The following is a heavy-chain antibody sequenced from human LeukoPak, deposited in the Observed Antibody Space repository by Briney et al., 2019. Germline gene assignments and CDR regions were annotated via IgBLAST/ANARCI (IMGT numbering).Heavy chain of an antibody. CDR1: GYTFTGYY. V-gene: IGHV1-2*02. D-gene: IGHD3-22*01. CDR3: ARGPSSGYPYYYYYMDV. CDR2: INPNSGGT. J-gene: IGHJ6*03. Sequence: ASVKVSCKASGYTFTGYYMHWVRQAPGQGLEWMGWINPNSGGTNYAQKFQGRVTITRNTSISTAYMELSSLRSEDTAVYYCARGPSSGYPYYYYYMDVWGKGTTVTVSS.